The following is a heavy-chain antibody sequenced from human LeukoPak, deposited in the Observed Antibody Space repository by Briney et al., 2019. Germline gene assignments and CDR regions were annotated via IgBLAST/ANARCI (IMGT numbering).Heavy chain of an antibody. Sequence: PGGSLRLSCAASGXTFSSYEMNWVRQAPGKGLEWLSYISSGGSSRYYADSVKGRFTVSRDNAQNSLYLQMSRLRAEDTAVYYCARGANGSPWGQGILVTVSS. J-gene: IGHJ5*02. CDR2: ISSGGSSR. CDR3: ARGANGSP. D-gene: IGHD1-26*01. CDR1: GXTFSSYE. V-gene: IGHV3-48*03.